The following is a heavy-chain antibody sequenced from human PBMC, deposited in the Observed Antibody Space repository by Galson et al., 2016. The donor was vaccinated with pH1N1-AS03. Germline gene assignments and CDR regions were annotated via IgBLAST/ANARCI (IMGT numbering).Heavy chain of an antibody. CDR3: TTMSQAAPPN. CDR1: GFTFTNAW. CDR2: IKSKRDGGAT. Sequence: SLRLSCAASGFTFTNAWMSWVRQAPGKGLEWVGRIKSKRDGGATEYAGPVKGRFTISRDDSQNNLYLQMISLKIEETAMYYCTTMSQAAPPNGGQGTLVTVSS. V-gene: IGHV3-15*01. J-gene: IGHJ4*02. D-gene: IGHD6-13*01.